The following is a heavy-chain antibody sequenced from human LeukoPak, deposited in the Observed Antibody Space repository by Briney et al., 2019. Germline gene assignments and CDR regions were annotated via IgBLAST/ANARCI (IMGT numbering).Heavy chain of an antibody. CDR1: GLTVSSNY. CDR3: ARAPRVVHFDY. CDR2: LYSGGST. D-gene: IGHD4-23*01. Sequence: PGGSLRLSCAASGLTVSSNYMTWVRQAPGKGLEWVSVLYSGGSTYYADSVKGRSTISRDNSKNTLYLQMNSLRAEDTAVYYCARAPRVVHFDYWGQGTLVTVSS. J-gene: IGHJ4*02. V-gene: IGHV3-53*01.